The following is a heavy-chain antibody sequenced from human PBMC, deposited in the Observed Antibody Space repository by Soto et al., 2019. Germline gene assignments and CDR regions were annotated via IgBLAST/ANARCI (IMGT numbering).Heavy chain of an antibody. Sequence: GGSLRLSCAASGFTFSSYWMHWVRQAPGKGLVWVSRINSDGSSTSYADSVKGRFTISRDNAKNTLYLQMNSLRAEDTAVYYCARGGGSGWYENYYMDVWGKGTTVTVSS. CDR3: ARGGGSGWYENYYMDV. CDR1: GFTFSSYW. CDR2: INSDGSST. J-gene: IGHJ6*03. D-gene: IGHD6-19*01. V-gene: IGHV3-74*01.